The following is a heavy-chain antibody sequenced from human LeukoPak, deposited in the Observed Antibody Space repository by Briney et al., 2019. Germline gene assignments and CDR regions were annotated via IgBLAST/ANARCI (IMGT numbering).Heavy chain of an antibody. CDR2: INYSGIT. CDR1: GGSISSSSHY. V-gene: IGHV4-39*01. Sequence: SETLSLTCTVSGGSISSSSHYWVWIRQPPGKGLEWIGSINYSGITYHNPSLRSRVTISVDTSKNHFSLKVSSVTAADTAVYYCARQGYCSTTSCYRWFDPWGQGTLVIVSS. J-gene: IGHJ5*02. CDR3: ARQGYCSTTSCYRWFDP. D-gene: IGHD2-2*01.